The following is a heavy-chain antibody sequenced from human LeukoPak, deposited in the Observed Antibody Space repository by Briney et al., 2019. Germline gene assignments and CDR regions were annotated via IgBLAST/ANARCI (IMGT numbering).Heavy chain of an antibody. CDR3: ARAQVIDWLIDY. V-gene: IGHV3-21*01. J-gene: IGHJ4*02. D-gene: IGHD3-9*01. Sequence: GGSLRLSCAASGFTFSSYSMNWVHQAPGKGLEWVSSISSSSSYIYYADSVKGRFTISRDNAKNSLYLQMNSLRAEDTAVYYCARAQVIDWLIDYWGQGTLVTVSS. CDR1: GFTFSSYS. CDR2: ISSSSSYI.